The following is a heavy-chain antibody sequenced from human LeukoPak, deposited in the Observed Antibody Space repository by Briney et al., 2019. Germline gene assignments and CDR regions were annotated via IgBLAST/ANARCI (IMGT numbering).Heavy chain of an antibody. J-gene: IGHJ4*02. Sequence: GGSLRLSCAASGFTFSSYAMHWVRQAPGKGLEWVGRIKSKTDGGTTDYAAPVKGRFTISRDDSKNTLYLQMNSLKTEDTAVYYCLRTYHARYFDYWGQGTLVTVSS. D-gene: IGHD2-2*01. V-gene: IGHV3-15*01. CDR3: LRTYHARYFDY. CDR2: IKSKTDGGTT. CDR1: GFTFSSYA.